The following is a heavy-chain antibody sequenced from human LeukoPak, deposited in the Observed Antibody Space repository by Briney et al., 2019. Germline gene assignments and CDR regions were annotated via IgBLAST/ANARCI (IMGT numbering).Heavy chain of an antibody. CDR2: IIPIFGTA. CDR3: ARGIFNYYDSSGRFPFGYYYYYMDV. D-gene: IGHD3-22*01. CDR1: GGTFSSYA. Sequence: SVKVSCKASGGTFSSYAISWVRQAPGQGLEWMGGIIPIFGTANYAQKFQGRVTITADKSTSTAYMELSSLRSEDTAVYYCARGIFNYYDSSGRFPFGYYYYYMDVWGKGTTVTISS. J-gene: IGHJ6*03. V-gene: IGHV1-69*06.